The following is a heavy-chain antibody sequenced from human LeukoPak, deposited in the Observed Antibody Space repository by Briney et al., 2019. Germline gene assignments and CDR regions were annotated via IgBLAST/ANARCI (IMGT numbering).Heavy chain of an antibody. D-gene: IGHD4-11*01. CDR2: INHSGST. V-gene: IGHV4-34*01. Sequence: SETLSLTCAVYGGSFSGYYWSWIRQPPGKGLNWIGEINHSGSTNYNPSLKSRVTISVDMSKNQFSLKLSSVTAADTAVYYCARGSTTVTTGAHWGQGTLVTVSS. CDR3: ARGSTTVTTGAH. CDR1: GGSFSGYY. J-gene: IGHJ4*02.